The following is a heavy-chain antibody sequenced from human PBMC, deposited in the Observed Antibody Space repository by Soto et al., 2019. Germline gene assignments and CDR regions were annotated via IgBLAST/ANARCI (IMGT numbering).Heavy chain of an antibody. CDR1: GGSFSGYY. V-gene: IGHV4-34*01. D-gene: IGHD2-15*01. Sequence: SETLSLTCAVYGGSFSGYYWSWIRQPPGKGLEWIGEINHSGSTNYNPSLKSRVTISVDTSKNQFSLKLSSVTAADTAVYYCARYCSGGSCYGGGWFDTWGQGTLVTVSS. CDR2: INHSGST. CDR3: ARYCSGGSCYGGGWFDT. J-gene: IGHJ5*02.